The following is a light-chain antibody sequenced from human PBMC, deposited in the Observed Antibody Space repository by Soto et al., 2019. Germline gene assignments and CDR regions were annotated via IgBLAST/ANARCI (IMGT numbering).Light chain of an antibody. CDR2: RNN. CDR1: SSNIGSNY. Sequence: QLVLTQPPSASGTPGQRVTISCSGSSSNIGSNYVYWYQQLPGTAPKLLIYRNNQRPSGVPDRFSGSKSGTSASLAMSGLRSEDEADYYCAAWDDSLSGPVFGGGTQLTVL. CDR3: AAWDDSLSGPV. V-gene: IGLV1-47*01. J-gene: IGLJ7*01.